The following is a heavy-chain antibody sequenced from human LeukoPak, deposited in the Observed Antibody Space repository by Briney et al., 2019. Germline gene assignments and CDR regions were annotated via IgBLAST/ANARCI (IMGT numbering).Heavy chain of an antibody. CDR2: ITGSGSST. V-gene: IGHV3-23*01. CDR3: AKDRLLG. CDR1: GFTFSSYA. Sequence: GGSLRLSCAASGFTFSSYAMSWVRQAPGKGLEWVSAITGSGSSTFYADSVKGRFTFSRDNSKNTLYLQMNSLRADDTAVYYCAKDRLLGWGQGTLVTVSP. D-gene: IGHD2-15*01. J-gene: IGHJ4*02.